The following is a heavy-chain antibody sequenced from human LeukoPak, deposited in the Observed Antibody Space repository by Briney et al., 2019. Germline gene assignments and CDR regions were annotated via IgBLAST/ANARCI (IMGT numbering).Heavy chain of an antibody. CDR2: NYHSGST. CDR1: GGPISSSNW. J-gene: IGHJ6*01. V-gene: IGHV4-4*02. D-gene: IGHD5-18*01. Sequence: SETLSLTCAVSGGPISSSNWWRRVRQPPGKGLEWIGENYHSGSTNHNPSLKSRVTISLDKSKNQFPLKLSSVTAADTAVYYCARRVTSGYSYGXYYYYGMDV. CDR3: ARRVTSGYSYGXYYYYGMDV.